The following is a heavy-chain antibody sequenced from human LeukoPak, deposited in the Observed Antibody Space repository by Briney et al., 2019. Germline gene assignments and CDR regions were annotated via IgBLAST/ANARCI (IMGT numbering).Heavy chain of an antibody. CDR1: GFTVSSNY. CDR2: IYSGGDT. J-gene: IGHJ3*02. V-gene: IGHV3-53*01. CDR3: AREYITMVRGVPPDDAFDI. D-gene: IGHD3-10*01. Sequence: GGSLRLSCAASGFTVSSNYMSWVRQAPGKGLEWVSVIYSGGDTYYADSVKGRFTISRDNSKNTLYLQMNTLRAEDTAVYYCAREYITMVRGVPPDDAFDIWGQGTMVTVSS.